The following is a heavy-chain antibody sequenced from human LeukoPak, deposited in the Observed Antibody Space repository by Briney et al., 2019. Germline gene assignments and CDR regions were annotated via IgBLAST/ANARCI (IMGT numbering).Heavy chain of an antibody. CDR3: AREADYGDYLYYFDY. CDR2: IYYSGST. J-gene: IGHJ4*02. CDR1: GGSISSRSYS. D-gene: IGHD4-17*01. Sequence: SETLSLTCTVSGGSISSRSYSWSWIRQPAGTELEWLGYIYYSGSTNYNPSLKSRVTISVDTSKNQFSLKLSSVTAADTAVYYCAREADYGDYLYYFDYWGQGTLVTVSS. V-gene: IGHV4-61*10.